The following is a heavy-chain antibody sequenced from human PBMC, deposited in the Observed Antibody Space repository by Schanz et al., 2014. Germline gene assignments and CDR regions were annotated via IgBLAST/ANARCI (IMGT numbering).Heavy chain of an antibody. Sequence: EVQLVESGGGLVQPGESLRLSCSVSGFTFSSYTMHWVRQAPGKGLEYVSAISSDVNSTYYADSVKNRFTISRDNSKNTLYLHISSLRLDDTAVYYCVKPIKFRGGYTFEGWGQGTLVIVSS. D-gene: IGHD6-25*01. CDR2: ISSDVNST. CDR3: VKPIKFRGGYTFEG. CDR1: GFTFSSYT. J-gene: IGHJ4*02. V-gene: IGHV3-64D*06.